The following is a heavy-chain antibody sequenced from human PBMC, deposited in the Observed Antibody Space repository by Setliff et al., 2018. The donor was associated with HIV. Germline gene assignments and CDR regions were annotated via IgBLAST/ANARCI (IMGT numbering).Heavy chain of an antibody. D-gene: IGHD3-22*01. J-gene: IGHJ4*02. Sequence: SETLSLTCTVSGGSVNDFYCNWIRQPPGKGPEWIGYIHSSGSTIYNPSLKSRVTISVDTSKNQFSLKLSSVTAADTAVYYCAIDSTNGSGFPGPPTYWGQGTLVTVSS. CDR2: IHSSGST. CDR3: AIDSTNGSGFPGPPTY. CDR1: GGSVNDFY. V-gene: IGHV4-4*09.